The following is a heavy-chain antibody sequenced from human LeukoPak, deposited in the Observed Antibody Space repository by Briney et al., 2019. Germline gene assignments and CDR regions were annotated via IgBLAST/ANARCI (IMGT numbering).Heavy chain of an antibody. J-gene: IGHJ4*02. CDR3: ARGPPPPLDGTGTAQPPPDDY. CDR1: GGTFSSYA. D-gene: IGHD1-1*01. Sequence: ASVKVSCKASGGTFSSYAISWVRQAPGQGLEWMGGIIPIFGTANYAQKFQGRVTITTDESTSTAYMELSSLRSEDTAVYYCARGPPPPLDGTGTAQPPPDDYWGQGTLVTVSS. V-gene: IGHV1-69*05. CDR2: IIPIFGTA.